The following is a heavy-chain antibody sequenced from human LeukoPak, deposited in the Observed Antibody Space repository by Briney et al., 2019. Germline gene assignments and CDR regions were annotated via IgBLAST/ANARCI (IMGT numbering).Heavy chain of an antibody. Sequence: GGSLRLSCTVSGFTFEDFAMTWVRQAPGKGLEWVGFIRRRAYGGTTDYAASVKGRFTISIDDSQNIAFLQMNSLKTEDTAIYFCSRDSHGDDVYDYWGQGTLVTVSS. V-gene: IGHV3-49*04. J-gene: IGHJ4*02. D-gene: IGHD1-1*01. CDR1: GFTFEDFA. CDR3: SRDSHGDDVYDY. CDR2: IRRRAYGGTT.